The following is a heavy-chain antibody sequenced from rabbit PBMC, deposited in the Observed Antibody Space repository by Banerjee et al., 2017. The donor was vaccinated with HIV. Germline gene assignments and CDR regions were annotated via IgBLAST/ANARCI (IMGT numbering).Heavy chain of an antibody. V-gene: IGHV1S40*01. D-gene: IGHD4-1*01. CDR3: ARDKYSSGWGIFKL. CDR1: GFSFSSSYY. J-gene: IGHJ6*01. CDR2: IDAGSNGDT. Sequence: QSLEESGGDLVKPGASLTLTCTASGFSFSSSYYMCWVRQAPGKGLEWIGCIDAGSNGDTYYANWVNGRFTISKTSSTTVTLQMTSLTAADTATYFCARDKYSSGWGIFKLRGQGTLVTVS.